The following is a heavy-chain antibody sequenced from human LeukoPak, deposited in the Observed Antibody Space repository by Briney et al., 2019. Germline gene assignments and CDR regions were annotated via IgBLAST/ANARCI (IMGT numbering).Heavy chain of an antibody. Sequence: GGSLRLSCAASGFSFSNYNMNWVRQAPGKGLEWVSSITSDSRYIYYGDSVKGRFTISRDNAKNSLFLQMDSLTDEDTAVYYCAELGITMIGGVWGKGTTVTISS. V-gene: IGHV3-21*01. D-gene: IGHD3-10*02. J-gene: IGHJ6*04. CDR3: AELGITMIGGV. CDR2: ITSDSRYI. CDR1: GFSFSNYN.